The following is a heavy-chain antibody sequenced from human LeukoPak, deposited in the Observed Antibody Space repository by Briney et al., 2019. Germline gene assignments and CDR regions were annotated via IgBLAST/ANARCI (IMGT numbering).Heavy chain of an antibody. J-gene: IGHJ6*02. D-gene: IGHD3-3*01. CDR1: GFTFSSYG. V-gene: IGHV3-30*03. CDR3: ARDLTSYYDFWSGYQYYYYYGMDV. Sequence: PGGSLRLSCAASGFTFSSYGMHWVRQAPGKGLEWVAVISYDGSNKYYADSVKGRFTISRDNSKNTLYLQMNSLRAEDTAVYYCARDLTSYYDFWSGYQYYYYYGMDVWGQGTTVTVSS. CDR2: ISYDGSNK.